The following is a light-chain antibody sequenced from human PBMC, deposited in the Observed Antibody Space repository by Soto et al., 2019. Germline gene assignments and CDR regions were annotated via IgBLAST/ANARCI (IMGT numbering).Light chain of an antibody. J-gene: IGKJ1*01. CDR2: GAS. Sequence: EIVMTQSPATLSVSPGERATLSCRASQSVSSNLAWYQQIPGQAPRLLIYGASTRATGIPARFSGSGSGTEFTLTISSLQSEDFAVYYCQQYNNWPREFGQGTKVEIK. CDR1: QSVSSN. V-gene: IGKV3-15*01. CDR3: QQYNNWPRE.